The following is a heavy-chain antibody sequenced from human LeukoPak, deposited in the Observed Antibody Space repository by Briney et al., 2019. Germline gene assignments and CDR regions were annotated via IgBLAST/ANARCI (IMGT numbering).Heavy chain of an antibody. CDR1: GYTFTDYH. J-gene: IGHJ4*02. D-gene: IGHD2-8*01. CDR2: INPNSGDT. Sequence: ASVKVSFKAFGYTFTDYHMHWVRQAPGQGLEWMGWINPNSGDTNYAQKFQGRVTMTRDTTISTAYMELSRLRSDDTAVFYCATLMAHLDYWGQGTLVTVSS. CDR3: ATLMAHLDY. V-gene: IGHV1-2*02.